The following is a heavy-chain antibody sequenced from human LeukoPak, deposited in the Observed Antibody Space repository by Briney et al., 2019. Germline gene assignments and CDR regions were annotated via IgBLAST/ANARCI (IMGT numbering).Heavy chain of an antibody. CDR3: ARGRGSSSWYYFDS. D-gene: IGHD6-13*01. J-gene: IGHJ4*02. Sequence: ASVKVSCKASGYTFTNYGISWVRQAPGQGLEWMGWISAYNGNTNYAQKFQGRVSMTGTTSIRTAYMELNGLRSDDTAVYYCARGRGSSSWYYFDSWGQGTLVTVSS. CDR1: GYTFTNYG. CDR2: ISAYNGNT. V-gene: IGHV1-18*01.